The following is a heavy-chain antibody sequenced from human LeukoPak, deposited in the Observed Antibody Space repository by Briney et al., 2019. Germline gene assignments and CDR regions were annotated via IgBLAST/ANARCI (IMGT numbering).Heavy chain of an antibody. CDR2: IVDSRST. J-gene: IGHJ3*02. D-gene: IGHD3-10*01. CDR3: ARPYHYDSGSRGTAFDI. CDR1: GGSISSSSYY. V-gene: IGHV4-39*01. Sequence: SETLSLTCTVSGGSISSSSYYWGWIRQPPGKGLEWIGSIVDSRSTYYNPSLKSRLTISVDTSKNQFSLKLSSVTAADTAIYYCARPYHYDSGSRGTAFDIWGQGTMVTVSS.